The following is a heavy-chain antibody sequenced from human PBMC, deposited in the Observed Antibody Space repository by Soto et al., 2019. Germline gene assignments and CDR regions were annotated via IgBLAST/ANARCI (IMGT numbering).Heavy chain of an antibody. CDR1: GYTFTSYY. Sequence: ASVKVSCKASGYTFTSYYMHWVRQAPGQGLEWMGIINPSGGSTSYAQKFQGRVTMTRDTSTSTVYMELSSLRSEDTAVYYCARGAVWFGELSYFDYWGQGTLVTVSS. CDR3: ARGAVWFGELSYFDY. J-gene: IGHJ4*02. V-gene: IGHV1-46*03. CDR2: INPSGGST. D-gene: IGHD3-10*01.